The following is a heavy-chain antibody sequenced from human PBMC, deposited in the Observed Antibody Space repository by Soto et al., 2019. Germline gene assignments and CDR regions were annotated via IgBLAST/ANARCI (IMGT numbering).Heavy chain of an antibody. CDR2: INPSGGST. D-gene: IGHD4-17*01. Sequence: GASVKVSCKASGYTFTSYYMHWVRQAPGQGLEWMGIINPSGGSTSYAQKFQGRVTMTRDTSTSTVYMELSSLRSEDTAVYYCARDPRTTVVSRHFDYWGQGTLVTVSS. V-gene: IGHV1-46*01. CDR3: ARDPRTTVVSRHFDY. CDR1: GYTFTSYY. J-gene: IGHJ4*02.